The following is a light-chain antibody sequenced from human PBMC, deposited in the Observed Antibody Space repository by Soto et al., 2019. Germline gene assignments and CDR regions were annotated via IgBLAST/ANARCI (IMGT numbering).Light chain of an antibody. CDR2: EVS. CDR1: SSDVGGYNY. Sequence: QSALTQPPSAYRSFGQSVRITYTGTSSDVGGYNYVSWYQQHPGKAPKLMIYEVSERPSGVPDRFSGSKSGNTASLTVSGLQADDEADYYCSSYSGTNYHYVFGTGTKVTVL. CDR3: SSYSGTNYHYV. J-gene: IGLJ1*01. V-gene: IGLV2-8*02.